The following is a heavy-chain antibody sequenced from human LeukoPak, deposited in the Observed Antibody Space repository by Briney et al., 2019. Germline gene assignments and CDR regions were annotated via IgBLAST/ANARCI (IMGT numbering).Heavy chain of an antibody. CDR3: AKRVNGAFDI. J-gene: IGHJ3*02. V-gene: IGHV3-23*05. CDR1: GFNFGSYD. Sequence: PGGSLRLSCAASGFNFGSYDMNWVRQAPGKGLEYLSTINIDGSNTWYADSVKGRFTISRDNSKNTVFLHMNNLRHEDTATYYCAKRVNGAFDIWGQGTMVSVSS. CDR2: INIDGSNT.